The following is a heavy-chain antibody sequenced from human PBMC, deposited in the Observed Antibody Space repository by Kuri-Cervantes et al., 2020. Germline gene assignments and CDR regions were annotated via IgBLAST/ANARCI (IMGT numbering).Heavy chain of an antibody. J-gene: IGHJ5*02. V-gene: IGHV4-34*01. CDR1: GGSFSGNY. CDR2: ISHGGST. D-gene: IGHD3-10*01. CDR3: ARAVTMVRGVMYWFDP. Sequence: SETLSLTCAVYGGSFSGNYWSWIRQPPGKGLEWIGEISHGGSTSYNPSLKSRVTISVDTSKNQFSLKLSSVTAADTAVYYCARAVTMVRGVMYWFDPWGQGTLVTVSS.